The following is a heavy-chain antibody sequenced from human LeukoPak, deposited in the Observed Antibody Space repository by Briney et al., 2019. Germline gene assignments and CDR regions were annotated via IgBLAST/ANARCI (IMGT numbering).Heavy chain of an antibody. V-gene: IGHV3-7*01. D-gene: IGHD3-3*01. CDR2: IKQDGSEK. CDR3: ARDPRDCWSGSFYFDY. J-gene: IGHJ4*02. Sequence: GGSLRRSCAGSGFTCSSYCRNWVRQAPGKGREWVANIKQDGSEKYYVDSVKGRFTISRDNAKNSLYLQMHSLRAEDTAVYYCARDPRDCWSGSFYFDYWSQGTLATVSS. CDR1: GFTCSSYC.